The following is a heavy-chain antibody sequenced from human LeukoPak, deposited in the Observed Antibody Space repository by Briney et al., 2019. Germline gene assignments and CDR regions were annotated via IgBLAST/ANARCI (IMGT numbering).Heavy chain of an antibody. V-gene: IGHV4-34*01. CDR2: ISYEGST. D-gene: IGHD5-24*01. CDR3: AANRDGYKLPHY. CDR1: GASFSGFF. J-gene: IGHJ4*02. Sequence: PSETLSLTCAVHGASFSGFFWSWIRQSPGKGLEFIGEISYEGSTNYKPSLSSRVTISVDTSKNQFSLKLSSVTAADTAVYYCAANRDGYKLPHYWGQGILVTVSS.